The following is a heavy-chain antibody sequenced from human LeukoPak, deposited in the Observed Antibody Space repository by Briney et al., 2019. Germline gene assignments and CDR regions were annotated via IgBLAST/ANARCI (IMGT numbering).Heavy chain of an antibody. CDR3: ARDRGSYYWGDY. CDR2: ISSSSSYI. Sequence: GGSLRLSCAASGFTFSSYSMNWVRQAPGKGLEWVSSISSSSSYIYYADSVKGRFTISRDNAKNSLYLQMNSLRAEDTAVYCCARDRGSYYWGDYWGQGTLVTVSS. CDR1: GFTFSSYS. V-gene: IGHV3-21*01. J-gene: IGHJ4*02. D-gene: IGHD1-26*01.